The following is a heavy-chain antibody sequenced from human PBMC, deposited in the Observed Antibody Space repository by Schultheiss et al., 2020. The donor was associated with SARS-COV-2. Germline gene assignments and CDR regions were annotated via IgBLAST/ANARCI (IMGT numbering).Heavy chain of an antibody. CDR1: GGSISSYY. J-gene: IGHJ2*01. V-gene: IGHV4-59*12. CDR3: ARPRSHDYGGNSRRDWYFDL. CDR2: IYYSGST. D-gene: IGHD4-23*01. Sequence: SETLSLTCTVSGGSISSYYWSWIRQPPGKGLEWIGYIYYSGSTNYNPSLKSRVTISVDTSKNQFSLKLSSVTAADTAVYYCARPRSHDYGGNSRRDWYFDLWGRGTLVTVSS.